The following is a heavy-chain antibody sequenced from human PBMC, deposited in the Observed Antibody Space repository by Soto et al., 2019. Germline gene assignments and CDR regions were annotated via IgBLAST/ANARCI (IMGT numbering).Heavy chain of an antibody. V-gene: IGHV1-18*01. Sequence: ASVKASCKASGYTFTSYGISCVRQAPGQGLEWMGWISAYNGNTNYAQKLQGRVTMTTDTSTSTAYMELRSLRSDDTAVYYCARENSKGSYFDYWGQGTLVTVSS. CDR2: ISAYNGNT. D-gene: IGHD4-4*01. CDR3: ARENSKGSYFDY. CDR1: GYTFTSYG. J-gene: IGHJ4*02.